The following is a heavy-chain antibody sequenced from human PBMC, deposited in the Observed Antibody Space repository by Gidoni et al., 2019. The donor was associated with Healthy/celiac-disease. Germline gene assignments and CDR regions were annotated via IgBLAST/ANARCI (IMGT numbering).Heavy chain of an antibody. CDR2: INPSGGST. CDR3: ARGRGEHSSSWYWDY. J-gene: IGHJ4*02. V-gene: IGHV1-46*03. Sequence: QVQLVQSGAEVKTPGASVTVSCKASGYTFTSYYMHGVRKAPGQGLEWMGIINPSGGSTSYAQNVQGRVTMTRDTSTSTVYMELSRLRSEDTAVYYGARGRGEHSSSWYWDYWGQGTLVTVSS. CDR1: GYTFTSYY. D-gene: IGHD6-13*01.